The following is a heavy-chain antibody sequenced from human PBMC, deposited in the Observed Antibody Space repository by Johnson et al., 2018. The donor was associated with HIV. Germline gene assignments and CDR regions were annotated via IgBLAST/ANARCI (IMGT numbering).Heavy chain of an antibody. CDR3: AKDHLIRAIDI. Sequence: QVQLVESGGGVVQPGRSLRLSCAASGFTFSRYAMHWVRQVPGKGLEWVAVISYDGSNKYYADSVKGRFTISRDNSKNTLSLQMNSLRPEDTAVYYCAKDHLIRAIDIWGQGTMVTVSS. J-gene: IGHJ3*02. D-gene: IGHD2-8*01. CDR2: ISYDGSNK. V-gene: IGHV3-30*04. CDR1: GFTFSRYA.